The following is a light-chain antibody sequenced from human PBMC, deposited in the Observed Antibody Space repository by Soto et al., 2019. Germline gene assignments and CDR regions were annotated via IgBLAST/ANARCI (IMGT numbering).Light chain of an antibody. CDR3: QHYNSYSEA. Sequence: IQMTQSPSTLSGSLGDRLTITCRASQTISSWLAWYQQKPGKAPKLLIYKASTLKSGVPSRFSGCGSGTEFTLTISSLQPDDFATYYCQHYNSYSEAFGQGTKVDIK. CDR2: KAS. J-gene: IGKJ1*01. V-gene: IGKV1-5*03. CDR1: QTISSW.